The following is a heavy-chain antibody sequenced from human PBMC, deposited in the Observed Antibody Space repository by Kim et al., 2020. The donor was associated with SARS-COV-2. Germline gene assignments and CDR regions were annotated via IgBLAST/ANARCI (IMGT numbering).Heavy chain of an antibody. CDR2: INQDGTGK. V-gene: IGHV3-7*01. D-gene: IGHD3-16*01. Sequence: GGSLRLSCVGSEIIFSLNWMSWVRQAPGKGLEWVANINQDGTGKSYVDSVRGRFTVSRDNAINSLFLQMTSLRADDTAVYYCARFFGSYALDVWGPGTT. J-gene: IGHJ6*02. CDR1: EIIFSLNW. CDR3: ARFFGSYALDV.